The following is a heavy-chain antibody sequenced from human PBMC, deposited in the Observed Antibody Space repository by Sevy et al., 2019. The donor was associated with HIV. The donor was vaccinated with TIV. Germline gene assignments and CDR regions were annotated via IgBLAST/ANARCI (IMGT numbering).Heavy chain of an antibody. V-gene: IGHV4-61*02. CDR1: GGSISSGSYY. J-gene: IGHJ3*02. CDR3: ARGGGNSFLDAFDI. Sequence: SETLSLTCTVSGGSISSGSYYWSWIRQPAGKGLEWIGRIYTSGSTNYNPSLKSRVTISVDTSKNQFSLKLSSVTAADTAVYYCARGGGNSFLDAFDIWCQGTMVTVSS. CDR2: IYTSGST. D-gene: IGHD2-21*02.